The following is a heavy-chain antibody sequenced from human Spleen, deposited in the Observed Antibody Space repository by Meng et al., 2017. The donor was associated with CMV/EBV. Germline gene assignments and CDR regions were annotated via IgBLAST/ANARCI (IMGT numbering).Heavy chain of an antibody. CDR1: GFTFSRFW. J-gene: IGHJ4*02. Sequence: GGSLRLSCEASGFTFSRFWMHWVRQTPEKGLVWVSRIDPESISINYADSVKGRSTVSRDNSKNTVHLQMNSLRVEDTALYYCAKRRPRGGTPFDYWGQGTLVTVSS. D-gene: IGHD3-10*01. CDR3: AKRRPRGGTPFDY. CDR2: IDPESISI. V-gene: IGHV3-74*01.